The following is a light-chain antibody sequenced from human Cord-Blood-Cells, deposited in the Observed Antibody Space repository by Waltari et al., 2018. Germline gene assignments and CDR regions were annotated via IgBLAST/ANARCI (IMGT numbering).Light chain of an antibody. CDR1: QGISSY. CDR2: AAS. J-gene: IGKJ3*01. V-gene: IGKV1-9*01. Sequence: IQLTQSPSSLSASVGDRVTITCRASQGISSYLAWYQQKPGKAPKLLIYAASTLQSGVPSRFSGSGSGTDFTLTISSLQPEDFVTYYCQQLNSLFTFGPGTKVDIK. CDR3: QQLNSLFT.